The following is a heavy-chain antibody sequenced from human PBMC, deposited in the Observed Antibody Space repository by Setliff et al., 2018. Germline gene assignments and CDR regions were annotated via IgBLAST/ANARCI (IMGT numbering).Heavy chain of an antibody. CDR1: GFVFITYA. CDR2: ISGYYNKT. J-gene: IGHJ5*02. CDR3: VRSGKFGMRFWFDQ. Sequence: ASVKVSCKTSGFVFITYAITWVRQAPGQGLEWMGWISGYYNKTNYAQKFQDRVTMTRDTSINTAYMELSSLTPDDTAFYYCVRSGKFGMRFWFDQWGLGTLVTVSS. V-gene: IGHV1-18*01. D-gene: IGHD1-26*01.